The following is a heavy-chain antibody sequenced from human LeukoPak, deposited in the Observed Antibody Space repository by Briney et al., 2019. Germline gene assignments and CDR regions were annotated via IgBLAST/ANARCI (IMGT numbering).Heavy chain of an antibody. V-gene: IGHV3-20*01. CDR3: ARDKWELHQGYYYYMDV. CDR2: INWNGGST. CDR1: GFTFDDYG. D-gene: IGHD1-26*01. Sequence: GGSLRLSCAASGFTFDDYGMSWVRQAPGKGLEWVSGINWNGGSTGYADSVKGRFTISRDNAKNSLYLQMNSLRAEDTALYHCARDKWELHQGYYYYMDVWGKGTTVTVSS. J-gene: IGHJ6*03.